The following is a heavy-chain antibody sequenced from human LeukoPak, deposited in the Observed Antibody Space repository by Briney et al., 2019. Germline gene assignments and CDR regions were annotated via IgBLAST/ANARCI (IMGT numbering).Heavy chain of an antibody. CDR2: ISGSGGST. CDR1: GFTFSSYG. CDR3: AKDPELSHFDY. D-gene: IGHD3-16*02. Sequence: GGSLRLSCAASGFTFSSYGMSWVRRAPGKGLEWVSGISGSGGSTYYADSVKGRFTISRDNSKNTLYLQMNSLRAEDTAVYYCAKDPELSHFDYWGQGTLVTVSS. J-gene: IGHJ4*02. V-gene: IGHV3-23*01.